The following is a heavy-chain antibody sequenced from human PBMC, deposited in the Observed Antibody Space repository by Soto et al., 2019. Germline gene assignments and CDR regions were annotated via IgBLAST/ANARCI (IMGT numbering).Heavy chain of an antibody. V-gene: IGHV5-51*01. CDR2: IYPGDSDT. J-gene: IGHJ4*02. CDR3: ARTDYYGSGNLNY. D-gene: IGHD3-10*01. CDR1: ANSFTSHW. Sequence: GESLKISCEGSANSFTSHWIAWVRHMPGKGLEWMGIIYPGDSDTRYSPSFQGQVTISADKSINTAYLQWSSLKASDTAMYYCARTDYYGSGNLNYWGQGTLVTVSS.